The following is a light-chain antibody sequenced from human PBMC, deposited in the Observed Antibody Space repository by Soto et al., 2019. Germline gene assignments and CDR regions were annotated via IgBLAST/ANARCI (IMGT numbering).Light chain of an antibody. Sequence: EIVLTQSPATLSLSPGERATLSCRASQSVSSYLAWYQHKPGQAPRLLIYDASSSATGIPARFSGSGSGTDFTLTISSLEPEDSAVYYCQQRSNLITFGQGTRLEI. CDR3: QQRSNLIT. CDR2: DAS. CDR1: QSVSSY. V-gene: IGKV3-11*01. J-gene: IGKJ5*01.